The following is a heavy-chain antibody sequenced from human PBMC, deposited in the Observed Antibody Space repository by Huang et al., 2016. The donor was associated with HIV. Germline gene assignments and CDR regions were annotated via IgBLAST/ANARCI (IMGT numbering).Heavy chain of an antibody. CDR1: TFTFGAYW. CDR3: ATKTAAMDI. CDR2: IKQDESEK. J-gene: IGHJ6*02. D-gene: IGHD1-7*01. V-gene: IGHV3-7*01. Sequence: VESGGRLVQPGGSIRLSCVGSTFTFGAYWMSWVRQAPGKGLEWVAKIKQDESEKYYVESVKGRLNISRDNAKKVLFLEMNNVRVEDTATYYCATKTAAMDIWGQGTTVTVS.